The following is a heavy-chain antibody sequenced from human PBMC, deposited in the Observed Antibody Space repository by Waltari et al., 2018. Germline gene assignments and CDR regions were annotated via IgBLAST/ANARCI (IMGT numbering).Heavy chain of an antibody. J-gene: IGHJ5*02. D-gene: IGHD7-27*01. V-gene: IGHV4-39*02. CDR2: IYYSGRT. CDR1: GGSISSSSYY. CDR3: ARGLLGNGGNWGRFDP. Sequence: QLQLQESGPGLVKPSETLSLTCTVSGGSISSSSYYWGWIRQPPGKGLEWIGSIYYSGRTYYNPSLKSRFTISRDNAKNSLYLQMNSLRAEDTAVYYCARGLLGNGGNWGRFDPWGQGTLVTVSS.